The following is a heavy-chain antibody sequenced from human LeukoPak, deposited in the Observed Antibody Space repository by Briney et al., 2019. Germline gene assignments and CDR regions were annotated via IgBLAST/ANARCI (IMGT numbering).Heavy chain of an antibody. Sequence: ASVKVSCKASGHTSTTYAIHWVRQAPGQGLEWMGWINAGNGNIKYSQKLQGRVTITGDTSASTAYMELSSLRSEDTAVYYCARGYCSSTSCYMDVWGQGTTV. V-gene: IGHV1-3*01. CDR2: INAGNGNI. CDR1: GHTSTTYA. J-gene: IGHJ6*02. CDR3: ARGYCSSTSCYMDV. D-gene: IGHD2-2*01.